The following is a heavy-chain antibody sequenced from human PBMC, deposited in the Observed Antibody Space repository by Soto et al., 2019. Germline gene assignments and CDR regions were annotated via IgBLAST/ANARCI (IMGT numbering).Heavy chain of an antibody. CDR3: ARDPPDEGGWFDP. D-gene: IGHD3-16*01. CDR2: INHSGST. Sequence: SETLSLTCAVYGGSFSGYYWSWIRQPPGKGLEWIGEINHSGSTNYNPSLKSRVTISVDTSKNQFSLKLSSVTAADTAVYYCARDPPDEGGWFDPWGQGTLVTVS. CDR1: GGSFSGYY. J-gene: IGHJ5*02. V-gene: IGHV4-34*01.